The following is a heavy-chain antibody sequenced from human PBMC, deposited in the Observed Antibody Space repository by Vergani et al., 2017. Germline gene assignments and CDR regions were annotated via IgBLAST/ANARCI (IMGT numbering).Heavy chain of an antibody. Sequence: VQLQQWGAGLLKPSETLSLTCAVYGGSFSGYYWSWIRQPPGKGLEWIGRIRSKANSYATAYAASVKGRFTISRDDSKNTAYLQMNSLKTEDTAVYYCTTPSVVAATSSGDYWGQGTLVTVSS. V-gene: IGHV3-73*01. CDR1: GGSFSGYY. CDR2: IRSKANSYAT. J-gene: IGHJ4*02. D-gene: IGHD2-15*01. CDR3: TTPSVVAATSSGDY.